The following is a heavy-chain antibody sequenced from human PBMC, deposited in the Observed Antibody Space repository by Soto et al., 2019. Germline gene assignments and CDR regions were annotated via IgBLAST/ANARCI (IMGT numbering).Heavy chain of an antibody. V-gene: IGHV6-1*01. D-gene: IGHD6-6*01. CDR1: GDSVSRHSAA. Sequence: SQTLSLTWAIFGDSVSRHSAAWNWIRQSPSRGLEWLGRTYYRSKWYNDYAVSLKSRITINTDTSKNQFSLQLDSVTPEDTAVYYCAREPDTMGIAARPTHYYYGMDVWGQGTTVTVSS. J-gene: IGHJ6*02. CDR2: TYYRSKWYN. CDR3: AREPDTMGIAARPTHYYYGMDV.